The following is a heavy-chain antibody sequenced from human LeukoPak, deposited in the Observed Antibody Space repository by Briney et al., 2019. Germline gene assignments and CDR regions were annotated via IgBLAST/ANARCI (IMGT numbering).Heavy chain of an antibody. CDR1: GFTFDDYA. CDR3: AKDVRGSTSWYGLGY. V-gene: IGHV3-43D*03. CDR2: ISWDGGST. D-gene: IGHD6-13*01. Sequence: TGGSLRLSCAASGFTFDDYAMHWVRQAPGKGLEWVSLISWDGGSTYYADSVKGRFTISRDNSKNSLYLQMNGLRVEDTALYYCAKDVRGSTSWYGLGYWGQGTLVTVSS. J-gene: IGHJ4*02.